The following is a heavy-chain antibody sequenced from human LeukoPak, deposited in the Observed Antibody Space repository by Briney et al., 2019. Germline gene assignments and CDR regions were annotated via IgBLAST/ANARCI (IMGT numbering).Heavy chain of an antibody. CDR2: MNPNSGNT. CDR1: GYTFTSYD. V-gene: IGHV1-8*01. Sequence: ASVKVSCKASGYTFTSYDINWVRQATGQGLEWMGWMNPNSGNTGYAQKFQGRVTMTRNTSISTAYMELSSLRSEDTAVYYCARASYCSSTSCYWAFDIWGQGTMVTVSS. CDR3: ARASYCSSTSCYWAFDI. J-gene: IGHJ3*02. D-gene: IGHD2-2*01.